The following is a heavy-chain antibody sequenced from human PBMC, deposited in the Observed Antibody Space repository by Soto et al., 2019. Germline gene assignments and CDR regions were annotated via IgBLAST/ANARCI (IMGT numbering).Heavy chain of an antibody. D-gene: IGHD7-27*01. J-gene: IGHJ4*02. V-gene: IGHV2-5*02. CDR1: GFSLSTSGVG. CDR3: AHSLIPNWGSRGAFDY. Sequence: QITLKESGPPLVKPTQTLTLTCTFSGFSLSTSGVGVGWIRPPPGKALEWLALIYWDDDKRYSPSLKSRLTITKDTSKNQVVLTMTNMDPVDTATYYCAHSLIPNWGSRGAFDYWGQGTLVTVSS. CDR2: IYWDDDK.